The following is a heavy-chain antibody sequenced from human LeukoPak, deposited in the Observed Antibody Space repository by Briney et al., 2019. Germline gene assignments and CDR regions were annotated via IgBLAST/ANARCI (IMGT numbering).Heavy chain of an antibody. CDR1: GYTFTSYD. J-gene: IGHJ4*02. Sequence: GAPVKVSCKASGYTFTSYDINWVRQATGHGREWMGGMNSNSGNTGYAQKFQGRVTMTRNTSISTAYMELSSLRSEDTVVYYCARGRWTAMVTYWGQGTLVTVSS. CDR3: ARGRWTAMVTY. V-gene: IGHV1-8*01. D-gene: IGHD5-18*01. CDR2: MNSNSGNT.